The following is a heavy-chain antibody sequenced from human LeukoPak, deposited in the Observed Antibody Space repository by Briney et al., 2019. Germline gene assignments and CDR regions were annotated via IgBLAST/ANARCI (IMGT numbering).Heavy chain of an antibody. CDR2: IWYDGSYQ. D-gene: IGHD3-22*01. CDR1: GFTFSSYG. J-gene: IGHJ3*02. Sequence: GGSLRLSCAASGFTFSSYGMHWVRQAPGKGLEWAAVIWYDGSYQYYADSVRGRFTISRDNSKNTLYLQMNSLRAEDTAVYYCARRLVVITTRIDAFDIWGQGTMVTVSS. CDR3: ARRLVVITTRIDAFDI. V-gene: IGHV3-33*01.